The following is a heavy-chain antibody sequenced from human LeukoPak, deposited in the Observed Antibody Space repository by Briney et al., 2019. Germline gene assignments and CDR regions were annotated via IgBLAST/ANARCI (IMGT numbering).Heavy chain of an antibody. D-gene: IGHD3-3*01. CDR2: INPSGDST. J-gene: IGHJ4*02. Sequence: GVSVRVSCKASGYTFTSYYIHWVRQAPGQWLEWVGVINPSGDSTNYAQEFQGRVTMTSDTSASTVHMELSSLRSEDTAVYYCARSGTIFGVVTLWGQGTLVTVSS. V-gene: IGHV1-46*01. CDR1: GYTFTSYY. CDR3: ARSGTIFGVVTL.